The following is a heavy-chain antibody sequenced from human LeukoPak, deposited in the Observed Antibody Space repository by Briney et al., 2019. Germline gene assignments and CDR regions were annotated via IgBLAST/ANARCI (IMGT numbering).Heavy chain of an antibody. CDR2: FSSDGSST. V-gene: IGHV3-64D*06. Sequence: PGGSLRLSCSASGFTFSSSAMYWVRQAPGKGLEYVSAFSSDGSSTFYADSVKGRFTISRDNSKIMLYLQMSSLRADDTAVYYCVKSLKYYGSGRGLFDSWGQGTLVTVSS. J-gene: IGHJ4*02. CDR1: GFTFSSSA. CDR3: VKSLKYYGSGRGLFDS. D-gene: IGHD3-10*01.